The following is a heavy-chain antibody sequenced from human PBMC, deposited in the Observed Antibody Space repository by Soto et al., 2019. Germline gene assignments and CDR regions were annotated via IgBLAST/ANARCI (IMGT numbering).Heavy chain of an antibody. J-gene: IGHJ4*02. D-gene: IGHD3-9*01. CDR1: GGSISSYY. CDR3: ARLRYYDILRGPYYFDY. CDR2: IYYSGST. V-gene: IGHV4-59*08. Sequence: SETLSLTCTVSGGSISSYYWSWIRQPPGKGLEWIGYIYYSGSTNYNPSLKSRVTISVDTSKNQFSLKLSSVTAADTAVYYCARLRYYDILRGPYYFDYWGQGTLVTVSS.